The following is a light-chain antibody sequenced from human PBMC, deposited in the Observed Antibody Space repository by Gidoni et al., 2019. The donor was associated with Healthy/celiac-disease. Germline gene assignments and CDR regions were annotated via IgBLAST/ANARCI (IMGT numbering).Light chain of an antibody. CDR2: GAS. Sequence: ELVWSLSRGTLPLSLRERATRSCRARQCVSSSYLAWYQQKPGQAPRLLIYGASSRATGVPDRFSGSGSGTDFTLTISRLEPEDLAVYYCQQYGSSPQTFGQGTKVEIK. J-gene: IGKJ1*01. CDR3: QQYGSSPQT. V-gene: IGKV3-20*01. CDR1: QCVSSSY.